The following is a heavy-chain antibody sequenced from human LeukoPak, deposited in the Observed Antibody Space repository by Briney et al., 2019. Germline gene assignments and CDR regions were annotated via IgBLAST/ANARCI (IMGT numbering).Heavy chain of an antibody. CDR1: GGSISSSSYY. Sequence: PSETLSLTCSVSGGSISSSSYYWGWIRQPPGKGLEWIGSIYHSGSTYYNPSLKSRVTISVDTSKNQFSLKLSSVTAADTAVYYCARGGRRITIFGVVPPFDPWGQGTLVTVSS. J-gene: IGHJ5*02. D-gene: IGHD3-3*01. CDR2: IYHSGST. V-gene: IGHV4-39*07. CDR3: ARGGRRITIFGVVPPFDP.